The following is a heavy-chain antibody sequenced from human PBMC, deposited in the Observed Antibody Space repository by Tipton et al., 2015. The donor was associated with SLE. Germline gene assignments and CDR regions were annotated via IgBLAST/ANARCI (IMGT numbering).Heavy chain of an antibody. CDR3: ARDLAGVKDY. J-gene: IGHJ4*02. CDR2: INHSGST. V-gene: IGHV4-34*01. Sequence: TLSLTCAVYGGSFSGYYWSWIRQTPGKGLEWIGEINHSGSTNYNPSLKSRVTISVDTSKNQFSLKLGSVTAADTAMYYCARDLAGVKDYWGQGTLVTVSS. CDR1: GGSFSGYY. D-gene: IGHD3-10*01.